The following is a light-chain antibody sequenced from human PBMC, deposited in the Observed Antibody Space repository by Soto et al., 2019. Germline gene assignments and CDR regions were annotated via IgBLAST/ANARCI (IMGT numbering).Light chain of an antibody. V-gene: IGKV3-11*01. CDR2: RAS. CDR1: QSVNSN. J-gene: IGKJ1*01. CDR3: QQRSNWPPT. Sequence: EIVLTQSPATLSLSPGERATLSCRASQSVNSNLAWYQQKPGQTPRLLLYRASTRATGIPARFSASGSGTEFTLTITSLEPEDFAVYYCQQRSNWPPTFGQGTKVDIK.